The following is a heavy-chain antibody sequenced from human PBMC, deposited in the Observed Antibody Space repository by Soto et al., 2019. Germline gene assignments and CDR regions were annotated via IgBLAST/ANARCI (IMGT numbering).Heavy chain of an antibody. CDR3: AKNLPRTGRFDY. J-gene: IGHJ4*02. CDR1: GASITSTTYF. V-gene: IGHV4-39*01. Sequence: SETLSLTCGLSGASITSTTYFWAWIRQPPGKGLEWVGSIYYSGKTRYNPSLKSRATISVDRSRNQFSLQVSSVTAADTAVYYCAKNLPRTGRFDYWGQGTVVTVSS. CDR2: IYYSGKT.